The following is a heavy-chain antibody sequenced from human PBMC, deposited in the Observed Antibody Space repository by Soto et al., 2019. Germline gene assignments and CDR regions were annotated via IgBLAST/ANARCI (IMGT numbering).Heavy chain of an antibody. CDR1: VGSVTNSSYY. Sequence: PSETLSLTCTVSVGSVTNSSYYWGWIRQSPGKGLEWIGSVYYRGRSYSKSSVKSRVTISVDTSKNRFSLSLNSVTASDTAVYFCVRQPTTVPSHANFGYWGPGDLVTVSA. J-gene: IGHJ4*02. D-gene: IGHD4-17*01. CDR3: VRQPTTVPSHANFGY. V-gene: IGHV4-39*01. CDR2: VYYRGRS.